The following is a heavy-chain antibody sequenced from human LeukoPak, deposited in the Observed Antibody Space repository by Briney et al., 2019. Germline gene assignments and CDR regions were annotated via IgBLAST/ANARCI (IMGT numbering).Heavy chain of an antibody. CDR3: ARGRVVPAAQRFPYFDY. D-gene: IGHD2-2*01. Sequence: SETLSLTCAVYGGSFSGYYWSWIRKPPGKGLEWIGEINHSGSTNYNPSLKSRVTISVDTSKNQFSLKLSSVTAADTAVYYCARGRVVPAAQRFPYFDYWGQGTLVTVSS. CDR1: GGSFSGYY. V-gene: IGHV4-34*01. J-gene: IGHJ4*02. CDR2: INHSGST.